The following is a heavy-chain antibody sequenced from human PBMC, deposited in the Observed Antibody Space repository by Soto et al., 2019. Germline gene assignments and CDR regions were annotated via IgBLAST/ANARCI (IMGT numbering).Heavy chain of an antibody. CDR3: ARRGYSYGLFEY. J-gene: IGHJ4*02. CDR1: GGSISNYY. V-gene: IGHV4-59*01. CDR2: IYYTEST. Sequence: SETLSLTCTAPGGSISNYYRTWIRQPPGKGLEWNSYIYYTESTKYNPSLKSRVSLSVDTSKNQFSLKLISVTAAYTAFYYCARRGYSYGLFEYWGQGTLVTVST. D-gene: IGHD5-18*01.